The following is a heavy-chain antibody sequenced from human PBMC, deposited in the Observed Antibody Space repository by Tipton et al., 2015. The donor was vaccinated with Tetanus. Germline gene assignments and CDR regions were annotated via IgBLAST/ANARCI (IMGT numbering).Heavy chain of an antibody. CDR2: MDPNTGHA. D-gene: IGHD6-13*01. CDR3: ARGNRGSSWYL. Sequence: QLVQSGAEVKRPGASVKVSCKAYEYAFSSYGLNWVRQATGQGLEWLGYMDPNTGHAVYAQKFRGRVTMTSDISITTAYMELRNLGSDDTALYYCARGNRGSSWYLWGQGTLVTVSS. CDR1: EYAFSSYG. J-gene: IGHJ4*02. V-gene: IGHV1-8*01.